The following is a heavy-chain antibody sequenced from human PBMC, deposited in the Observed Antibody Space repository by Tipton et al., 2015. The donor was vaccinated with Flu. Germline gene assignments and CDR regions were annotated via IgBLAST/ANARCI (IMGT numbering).Heavy chain of an antibody. Sequence: QLVQSGPEVKKPGSSVKVSCKASGGTFSNYAFSWVRQAPGQGLEWMGGIIPILAITNYAQNFQDRVTITADESTSTAYMEVSSLRSEDTAMYYCASLYYYGSGSYSQFDYWGQGTLVTVSS. CDR3: ASLYYYGSGSYSQFDY. CDR2: IIPILAIT. D-gene: IGHD3-10*01. V-gene: IGHV1-69*01. CDR1: GGTFSNYA. J-gene: IGHJ4*02.